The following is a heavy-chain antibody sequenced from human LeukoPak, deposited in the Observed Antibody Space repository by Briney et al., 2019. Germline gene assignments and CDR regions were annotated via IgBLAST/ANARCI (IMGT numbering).Heavy chain of an antibody. CDR3: ARGDKSATYGYCFDY. CDR1: GGSISSYY. D-gene: IGHD4-17*01. CDR2: IYYSGST. V-gene: IGHV4-59*01. Sequence: SETLSLTCTVSGGSISSYYWSWIRQPPGKGLEWIGYIYYSGSTNYNPSLKSRVTISVDTSKNQFSLKLSSVTAADTAVYYCARGDKSATYGYCFDYWGQGTLVTVSS. J-gene: IGHJ4*02.